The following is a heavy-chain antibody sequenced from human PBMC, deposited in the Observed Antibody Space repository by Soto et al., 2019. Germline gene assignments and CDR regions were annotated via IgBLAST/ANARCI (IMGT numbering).Heavy chain of an antibody. D-gene: IGHD2-15*01. CDR2: INAGNGNT. Sequence: ASVKVSCKASGYTFTSYAMHWVRQAPGQRLEWMGWINAGNGNTKYSQKFQGRVTITRDTSASTAYMELSSLRSEDTAVYYCARALGSRYCSGGSCYLNAEYFQHWGQGTPVTVSS. CDR1: GYTFTSYA. J-gene: IGHJ1*01. CDR3: ARALGSRYCSGGSCYLNAEYFQH. V-gene: IGHV1-3*01.